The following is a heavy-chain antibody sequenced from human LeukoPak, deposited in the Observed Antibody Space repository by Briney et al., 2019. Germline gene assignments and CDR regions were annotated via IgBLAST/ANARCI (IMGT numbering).Heavy chain of an antibody. D-gene: IGHD3-10*01. V-gene: IGHV4-4*07. CDR1: GGSFSSYY. CDR3: ARDVGDYYGSGSYPDNWFDP. Sequence: PSETLSLTCAVYGGSFSSYYWSWIRQPAGKGLEWIGRIYTSGSTNYNPSLKSRVTMSVDTSKNQFSLKLSSVTAADTAVYYCARDVGDYYGSGSYPDNWFDPWGQGTLVTVSS. J-gene: IGHJ5*02. CDR2: IYTSGST.